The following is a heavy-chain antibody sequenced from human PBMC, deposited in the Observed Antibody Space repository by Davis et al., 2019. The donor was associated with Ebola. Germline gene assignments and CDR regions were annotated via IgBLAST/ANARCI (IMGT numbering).Heavy chain of an antibody. J-gene: IGHJ4*02. CDR3: ARGVFGAFFDS. Sequence: PSETLSLTCAVYGGSFSDYYWSWIRQPPGQGLEWIGEIHPSGSTNYNPSLASRVSISPDTSKSQFSLKLTSVTTADTAVYYCARGVFGAFFDSWGQGALVTVSS. CDR2: IHPSGST. V-gene: IGHV4-34*01. CDR1: GGSFSDYY. D-gene: IGHD3-10*01.